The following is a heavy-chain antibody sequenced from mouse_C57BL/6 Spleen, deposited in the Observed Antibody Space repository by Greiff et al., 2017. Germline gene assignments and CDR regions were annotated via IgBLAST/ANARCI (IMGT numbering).Heavy chain of an antibody. Sequence: QVQLQQPGAELVKPGASVKLSCKASGYTFTSYWMYWVKQRPGQGLEWIGMIHPNSGSTNYNEKFKSKATLTVDKSSSTAYMQLSSLTSEDSAVYYCVYYGSSYDYWGQGTTLTVSS. D-gene: IGHD1-1*01. CDR3: VYYGSSYDY. J-gene: IGHJ2*01. CDR1: GYTFTSYW. CDR2: IHPNSGST. V-gene: IGHV1-64*01.